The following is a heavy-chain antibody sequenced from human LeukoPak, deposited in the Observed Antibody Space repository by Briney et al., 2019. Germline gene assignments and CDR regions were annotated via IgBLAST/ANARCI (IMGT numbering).Heavy chain of an antibody. CDR1: GFTFDDYG. D-gene: IGHD2-15*01. V-gene: IGHV3-20*04. J-gene: IGHJ4*02. Sequence: GGSLRLSCAASGFTFDDYGMSWVRQAPGKGLEWVSGINWNGGSTGYADSVKGRFTISRDNAKNSLYLQMNSLRAEDTALYYCARGGPVASRAALSPKDYWGQGTLVTVSS. CDR3: ARGGPVASRAALSPKDY. CDR2: INWNGGST.